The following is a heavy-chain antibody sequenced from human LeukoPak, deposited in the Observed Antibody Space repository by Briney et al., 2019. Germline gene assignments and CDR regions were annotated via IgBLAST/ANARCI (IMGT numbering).Heavy chain of an antibody. V-gene: IGHV3-30*04. Sequence: PGGSLRLSCEASGFTFSSYAMHWVRQAPGQGLEWVAVITDDGNNKYYADSVKGRLTISRDNSKSTVYLQMNSLRAEDTALYYCASILPKDMESPYAFDIWGQGTMVTVSS. CDR2: ITDDGNNK. CDR1: GFTFSSYA. D-gene: IGHD1-1*01. J-gene: IGHJ3*02. CDR3: ASILPKDMESPYAFDI.